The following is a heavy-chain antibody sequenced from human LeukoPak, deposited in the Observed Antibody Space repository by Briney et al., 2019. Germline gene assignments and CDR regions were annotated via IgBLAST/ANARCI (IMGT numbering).Heavy chain of an antibody. Sequence: SETLSLTRTVSGGSISSYYWSWIRQPPGKGLEWIGYIYYSGSTNYNPSLKSRVTISVDTSKNPFSLNLSSVAAADTAVYYCARYIVVVAYFDYWGQGTLVTVSS. V-gene: IGHV4-59*08. CDR3: ARYIVVVAYFDY. CDR1: GGSISSYY. J-gene: IGHJ4*02. CDR2: IYYSGST. D-gene: IGHD2-2*01.